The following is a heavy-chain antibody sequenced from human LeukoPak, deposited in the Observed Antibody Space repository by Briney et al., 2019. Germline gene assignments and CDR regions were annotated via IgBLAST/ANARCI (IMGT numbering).Heavy chain of an antibody. CDR1: GGSIRIGSHY. CDR2: IYYSGST. J-gene: IGHJ4*02. CDR3: AKRDDSGGNLVDL. Sequence: PSETLSLTCTVSGGSIRIGSHYWAWIRQPPGKGLEWIGSIYYSGSTYYNPSLENRVTISIDTSKNHFSLKLSSLSAADPSVYYCAKRDDSGGNLVDLWGQGTLVTVS. V-gene: IGHV4-39*02. D-gene: IGHD3-22*01.